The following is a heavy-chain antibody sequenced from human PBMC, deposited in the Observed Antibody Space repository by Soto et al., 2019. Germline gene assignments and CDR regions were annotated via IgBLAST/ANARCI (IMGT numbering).Heavy chain of an antibody. CDR1: GESFSCYY. V-gene: IGHV4-34*01. J-gene: IGHJ6*02. CDR3: ARNGSYYDFWKGYHFGGGMDV. Sequence: SETLSLTCAVYGESFSCYYWSWIRQPPGKGLEWIAEINQSGSPIYCPSLKSRVTISVDTSKPLFSLKLCSVTPADMAVYYCARNGSYYDFWKGYHFGGGMDVWGQGTTVTDSS. CDR2: INQSGSP. D-gene: IGHD3-3*01.